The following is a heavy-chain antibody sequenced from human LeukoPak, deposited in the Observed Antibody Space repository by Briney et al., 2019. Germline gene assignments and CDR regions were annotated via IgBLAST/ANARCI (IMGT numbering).Heavy chain of an antibody. CDR1: GGSISSYY. V-gene: IGHV4-59*12. CDR2: IYYSGST. Sequence: SETLSLTCTVSGGSISSYYWSWIRQPPGKGLEWIGYIYYSGSTNYNPSLKSRVTISVDTSKNQFSLKLSSVTAADTAVYYCAREFLRGFDYWGQGTLVTVSS. CDR3: AREFLRGFDY. D-gene: IGHD3-3*01. J-gene: IGHJ4*02.